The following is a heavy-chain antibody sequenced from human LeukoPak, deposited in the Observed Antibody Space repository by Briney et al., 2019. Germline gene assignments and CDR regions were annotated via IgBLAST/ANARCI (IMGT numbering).Heavy chain of an antibody. Sequence: GGSLRLSCAASGFTLSSYTMSWVRQAPGKGLEWVSAISDTGNTYHADSVKGRFTISRDSSKNTLFLQMNRLRPEDAAVYYCAKAPVTTCRGAFCYPFDYWGLGTLVTASS. V-gene: IGHV3-23*01. J-gene: IGHJ4*02. CDR3: AKAPVTTCRGAFCYPFDY. CDR2: ISDTGNT. D-gene: IGHD2-15*01. CDR1: GFTLSSYT.